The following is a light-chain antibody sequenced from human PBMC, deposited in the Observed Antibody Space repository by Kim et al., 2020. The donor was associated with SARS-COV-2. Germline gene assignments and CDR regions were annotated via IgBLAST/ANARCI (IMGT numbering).Light chain of an antibody. CDR3: TSRDSSGDHVI. V-gene: IGLV3-19*01. Sequence: ALGQTVRLTCQGDSLKNYYATWYQQRPGQAPLRVLYGKSNRPSGIPDRFSGSASGNTASLTISGAQAEDEADYYCTSRDSSGDHVIFGGGTKVTVL. J-gene: IGLJ2*01. CDR1: SLKNYY. CDR2: GKS.